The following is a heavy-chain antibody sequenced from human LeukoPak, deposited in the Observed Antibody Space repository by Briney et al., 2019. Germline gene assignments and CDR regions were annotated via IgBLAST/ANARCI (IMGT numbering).Heavy chain of an antibody. CDR3: AKVSSWFGESVYYYYYYMDV. CDR1: GGSISSSSYY. D-gene: IGHD3-10*01. J-gene: IGHJ6*03. V-gene: IGHV3-23*01. Sequence: ETLSLTCTVSGGSISSSSYYWGWIRQPPGKGLEWVSAISGSGGSTYYADSVKGRFTISRDNSKNTLYLQMNSLRAEDTAVYYCAKVSSWFGESVYYYYYYMDVWGKGTTVTISS. CDR2: ISGSGGST.